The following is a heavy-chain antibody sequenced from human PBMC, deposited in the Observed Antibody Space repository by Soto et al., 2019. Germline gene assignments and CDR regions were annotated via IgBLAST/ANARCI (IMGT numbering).Heavy chain of an antibody. CDR2: LSYNSGTI. D-gene: IGHD5-18*01. V-gene: IGHV3-9*01. Sequence: VQLVESGGGLVQPGRSLRLSCAASGFTFDDYAMSWARQAPGKGLEWVSGLSYNSGTIGYAAFVKGRFTISRDNAKKSLYLQMNSLRAEDTALYYCAKGSDRGYSYGYDYWGQGTLVTVSS. J-gene: IGHJ4*02. CDR1: GFTFDDYA. CDR3: AKGSDRGYSYGYDY.